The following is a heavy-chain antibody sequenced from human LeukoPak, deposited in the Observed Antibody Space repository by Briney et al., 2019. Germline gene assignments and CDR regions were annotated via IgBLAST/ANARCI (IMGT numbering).Heavy chain of an antibody. V-gene: IGHV1-2*02. CDR3: ARDGDYYGSGSYYQPLDY. CDR2: INPNSGGT. J-gene: IGHJ4*02. D-gene: IGHD3-10*01. Sequence: ASVKVSCKASGYTFTGYYMHWVRQAPGQGREWMGWINPNSGGTNYAQKFQGRVTMTRDTSISTAYMELSRLRSDDTAVYYCARDGDYYGSGSYYQPLDYWGQGTLVTVSS. CDR1: GYTFTGYY.